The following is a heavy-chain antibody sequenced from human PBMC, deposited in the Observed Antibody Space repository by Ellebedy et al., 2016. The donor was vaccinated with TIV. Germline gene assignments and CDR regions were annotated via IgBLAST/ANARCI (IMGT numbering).Heavy chain of an antibody. J-gene: IGHJ2*01. CDR1: GASINSYY. CDR3: ARKSVSNWSLDL. V-gene: IGHV4-59*01. D-gene: IGHD5/OR15-5a*01. Sequence: MPSETLSLTCTVSGASINSYYWNWIRQPPGKGLEYIGYVYYSGRTNCSPSLKDRATISLDTSKGQSSLTLNSVTAADTAMYYCARKSVSNWSLDLWGRGTLVTVSS. CDR2: VYYSGRT.